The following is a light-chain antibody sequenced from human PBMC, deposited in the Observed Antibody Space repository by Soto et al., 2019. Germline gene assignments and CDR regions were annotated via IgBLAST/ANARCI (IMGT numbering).Light chain of an antibody. Sequence: DIQMTQSPSSLSASVGDRVTIICWASQDINIYLAWFQQKPGKAPKSLIYDASSLQSVVPSRFSGSGSGTDFSLTISSLQPEDAATYYCQQYERYNPSFGGGTKLEI. V-gene: IGKV1-16*01. J-gene: IGKJ4*01. CDR1: QDINIY. CDR3: QQYERYNPS. CDR2: DAS.